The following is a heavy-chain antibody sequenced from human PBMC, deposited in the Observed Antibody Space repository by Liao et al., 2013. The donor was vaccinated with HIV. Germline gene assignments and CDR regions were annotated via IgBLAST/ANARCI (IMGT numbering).Heavy chain of an antibody. Sequence: QVQLQEWGAGLLKPSETLALTCAVYGGSFSDYYWSWIRQSPGEGLEWIGEINHSGSTNYKSSLKSRVTMSVDTSKNQFSLKLSSVTAADTAVYYCARDLVYDFWSGYYLDYWGQGTLVTVSS. V-gene: IGHV4-34*02. CDR1: GGSFSDYY. D-gene: IGHD3-3*01. J-gene: IGHJ4*02. CDR2: INHSGST. CDR3: ARDLVYDFWSGYYLDY.